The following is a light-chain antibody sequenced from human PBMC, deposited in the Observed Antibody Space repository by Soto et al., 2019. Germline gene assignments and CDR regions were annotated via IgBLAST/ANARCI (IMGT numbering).Light chain of an antibody. CDR3: QLSNSSLT. V-gene: IGKV1-33*01. CDR1: QDICNY. CDR2: DSC. Sequence: DIQMTQSPSSLSASVGDRVTTTCQSSQDICNYLNWYQQEPVKAPKLLIYDSCNMETGVPSRFSGSGSGTDFTLTISSLQPEDFATYYCQLSNSSLTFGQGTRLEIK. J-gene: IGKJ5*01.